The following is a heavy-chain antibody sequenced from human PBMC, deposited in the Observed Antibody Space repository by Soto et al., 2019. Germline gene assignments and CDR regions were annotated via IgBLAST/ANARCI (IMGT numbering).Heavy chain of an antibody. D-gene: IGHD5-18*01. CDR3: ARQAIQLWFGYYYGMDV. V-gene: IGHV4-39*01. CDR1: GGSISSSSYY. Sequence: SETLSLTCTVSGGSISSSSYYWGWIRQPPGKGLEWIGSIYYSGSTYYNPSLKSRVTISVDTSKNQFSLKLSSVTAADTAVYYCARQAIQLWFGYYYGMDVRGQGTTVTVSA. J-gene: IGHJ6*01. CDR2: IYYSGST.